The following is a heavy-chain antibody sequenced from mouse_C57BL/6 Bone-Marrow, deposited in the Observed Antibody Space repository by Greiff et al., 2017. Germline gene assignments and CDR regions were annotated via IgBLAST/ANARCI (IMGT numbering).Heavy chain of an antibody. J-gene: IGHJ3*01. CDR1: EYEFPSHD. Sequence: EVQGVESGGGLVQPGESLKLSCESNEYEFPSHDMSWVRKTPEKRLELVAAISSDGGSTYYPDPMERRFIISRDNTKKTLYLQMSSLRSEDTTLYYCARVGGAWFAYWGQGTLVTVSA. V-gene: IGHV5-2*01. CDR3: ARVGGAWFAY. CDR2: ISSDGGST.